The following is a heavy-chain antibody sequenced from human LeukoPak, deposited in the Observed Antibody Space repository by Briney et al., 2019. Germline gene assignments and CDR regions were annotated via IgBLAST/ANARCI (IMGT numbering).Heavy chain of an antibody. J-gene: IGHJ4*02. V-gene: IGHV4-34*01. CDR1: VGSFSGYY. CDR3: ARGMKAVAGRGFDY. Sequence: SETLSLTCAVYVGSFSGYYWSWIRQPPGKGLEWIGEINHSGSTNYNPSLKSRVTISVDTSKNQFSPKLSSVTAADTAVYYCARGMKAVAGRGFDYWGQGTLVTVSS. D-gene: IGHD6-19*01. CDR2: INHSGST.